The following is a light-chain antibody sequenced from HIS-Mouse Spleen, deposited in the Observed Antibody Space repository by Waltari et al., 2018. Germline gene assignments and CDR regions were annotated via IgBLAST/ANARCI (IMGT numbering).Light chain of an antibody. J-gene: IGKJ1*01. V-gene: IGKV1-9*01. CDR2: AAS. Sequence: DIQLTQSPSFLSASVGDRVTITCRASQGISSYLAWYQHKPGKAPKLLLYAASTLQSGVPSRFSGSGSGTEFTLTISSLQPEDFATYYCQQLNSYPPTFGQGTKVEVK. CDR1: QGISSY. CDR3: QQLNSYPPT.